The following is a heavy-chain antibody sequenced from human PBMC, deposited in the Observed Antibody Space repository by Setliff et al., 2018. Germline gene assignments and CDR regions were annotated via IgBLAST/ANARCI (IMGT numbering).Heavy chain of an antibody. CDR1: GFTFSSYS. CDR3: ARRLPNGFGEFGNAFDI. Sequence: PGGSLRLSCAASGFTFSSYSMNWVRQAPGKGLEWVSSISTSSTYIYYADSVKGRFTISRDNAKNSLYLQMNSLRAEDTAVYYCARRLPNGFGEFGNAFDIWGQGTMVTVSS. D-gene: IGHD3-10*01. J-gene: IGHJ3*02. CDR2: ISTSSTYI. V-gene: IGHV3-21*01.